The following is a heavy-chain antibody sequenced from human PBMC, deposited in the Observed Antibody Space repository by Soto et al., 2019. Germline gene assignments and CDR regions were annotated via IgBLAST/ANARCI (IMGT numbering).Heavy chain of an antibody. CDR1: GFTFTRYS. V-gene: IGHV3-21*06. J-gene: IGHJ4*02. Sequence: GGSLRLSCAASGFTFTRYSMNWVRQAPGKGLVWVSSISSTTNYIYYGDSMKGRFTISRDNAKNSLYLEMNSLRAEDTAVYYCARESEDLTSNFDYWGQGTLVTVSS. CDR3: ARESEDLTSNFDY. CDR2: ISSTTNYI.